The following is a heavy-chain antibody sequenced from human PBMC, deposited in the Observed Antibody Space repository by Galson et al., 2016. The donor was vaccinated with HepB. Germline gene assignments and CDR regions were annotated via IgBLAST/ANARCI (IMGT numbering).Heavy chain of an antibody. CDR2: INPDGSGT. CDR3: VRDRIGGWFTDV. D-gene: IGHD6-19*01. Sequence: SLRLSCAASGFPFSTYWMHWVRQAPGQGPVWVSRINPDGSGTSYADSVQARFTISRDNSKNMLYMQMNNLRAEDTALYYCVRDRIGGWFTDVWGQGTTVAVSS. J-gene: IGHJ6*02. CDR1: GFPFSTYW. V-gene: IGHV3-74*01.